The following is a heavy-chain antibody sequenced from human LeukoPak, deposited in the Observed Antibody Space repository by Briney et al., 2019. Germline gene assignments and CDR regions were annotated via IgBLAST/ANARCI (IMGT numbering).Heavy chain of an antibody. D-gene: IGHD6-19*01. CDR2: IYPGDSDT. CDR1: GYSFTSYW. V-gene: IGHV5-51*01. J-gene: IGHJ3*02. CDR3: ARTMRAVASTGLAAFDI. Sequence: GESLKISCKGSGYSFTSYWISWVRQMPGKGLEWMGIIYPGDSDTRYSPYFQGQVTLSAAIAISTAYLQWKSMKASDTDMYCYARTMRAVASTGLAAFDIWGQGTMVTVSS.